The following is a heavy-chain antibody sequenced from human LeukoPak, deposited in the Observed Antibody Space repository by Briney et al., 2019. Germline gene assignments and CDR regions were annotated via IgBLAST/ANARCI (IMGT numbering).Heavy chain of an antibody. CDR3: AGDEGWTFDI. CDR2: IKQDGSVI. V-gene: IGHV3-7*01. CDR1: GFSFSTHW. D-gene: IGHD5-24*01. Sequence: GGSLRLSCAASGFSFSTHWMSWFRQAPGKGLEWVALIKQDGSVIHYVDSVKGRFTISRDNAKNSLSLQMNSLRADDTAVYYCAGDEGWTFDIWGQGTRVTVSS. J-gene: IGHJ3*02.